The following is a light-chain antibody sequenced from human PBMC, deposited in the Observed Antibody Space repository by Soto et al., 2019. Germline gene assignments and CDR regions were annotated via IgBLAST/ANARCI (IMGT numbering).Light chain of an antibody. CDR2: WAS. CDR1: QSVLYSSNNKNY. CDR3: QQYYSTLTWT. Sequence: DIVMTQSPDSLAVPLGERATINCKSSQSVLYSSNNKNYLAWYQQKPGQPPKLLIYWASTRESGVPDRFSGSGSGTDFTLTISSLQAEDVAVYYCQQYYSTLTWTFGQGTKVEIK. V-gene: IGKV4-1*01. J-gene: IGKJ1*01.